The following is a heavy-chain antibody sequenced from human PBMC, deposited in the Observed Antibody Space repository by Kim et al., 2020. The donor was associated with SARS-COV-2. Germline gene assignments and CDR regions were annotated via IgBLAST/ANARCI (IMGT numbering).Heavy chain of an antibody. CDR3: ATSRYFDWLFHQSPHYFD. V-gene: IGHV4-34*01. D-gene: IGHD3-9*01. CDR2: INYDRST. Sequence: SETLSLTCAVYGDPVNGYYWSWIRQPPGKGLEWIGEINYDRSTNYKPSLKSRVTMSLDSSKSQFSLRLTSLPAADAAVYYCATSRYFDWLFHQSPHYFD. CDR1: GDPVNGYY. J-gene: IGHJ4*01.